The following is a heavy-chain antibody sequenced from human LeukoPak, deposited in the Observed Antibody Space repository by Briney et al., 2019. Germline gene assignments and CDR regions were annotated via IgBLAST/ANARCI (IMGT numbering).Heavy chain of an antibody. Sequence: GASVKVSCKASGYTVTGHYLHWVRQAPGQGLEWMGWINPNSGVTNYAQKFQGRVTMTRDTSINTAYLDLHSLTSDDTAMYFCAKDTYSGFSSSYNMDSWGQGTLVTVSS. D-gene: IGHD5-18*01. CDR3: AKDTYSGFSSSYNMDS. V-gene: IGHV1-2*02. CDR1: GYTVTGHY. CDR2: INPNSGVT. J-gene: IGHJ4*02.